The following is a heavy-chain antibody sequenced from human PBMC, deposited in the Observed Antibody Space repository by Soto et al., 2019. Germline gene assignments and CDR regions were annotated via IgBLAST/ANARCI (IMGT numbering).Heavy chain of an antibody. V-gene: IGHV3-23*01. J-gene: IGHJ6*02. CDR2: ISGSGGST. CDR3: AKDQCSWYLYYYYGMDV. Sequence: EVQLLESGGGLVQPGGSLRLSCAASGFTFSSYAMSWVRQAPGKGLEWVSAISGSGGSTYYADSVKGRFTFSRDNSKNTLYLQMNSLRAEDNAVNYCAKDQCSWYLYYYYGMDVWGQGTTVTVS. D-gene: IGHD6-13*01. CDR1: GFTFSSYA.